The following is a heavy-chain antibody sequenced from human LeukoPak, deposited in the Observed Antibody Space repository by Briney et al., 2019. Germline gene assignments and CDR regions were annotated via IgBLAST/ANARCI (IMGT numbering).Heavy chain of an antibody. CDR3: AREWRSSSAGITN. Sequence: PSETLSLTCTVSGGSISSSSYYWGWIRQPPGKGLEWIGSIYYSGSTYYNPSLKSRVTISVDTSKNQFSLKLSSVTAADTAVYYCAREWRSSSAGITNWGQGTLVTVSS. V-gene: IGHV4-39*07. CDR2: IYYSGST. J-gene: IGHJ4*02. CDR1: GGSISSSSYY. D-gene: IGHD6-6*01.